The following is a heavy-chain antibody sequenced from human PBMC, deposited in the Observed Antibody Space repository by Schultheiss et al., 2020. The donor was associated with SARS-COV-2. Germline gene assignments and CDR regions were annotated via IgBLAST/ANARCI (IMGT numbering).Heavy chain of an antibody. D-gene: IGHD3-16*01. CDR1: GYSFTSYW. Sequence: GESLKISCKGSGYSFTSYWIGWVRQMPGKGLEWMGIIYPGDSDTRYSPSFQGQVTISADKSISTAYLQWSSLKASDTAMYYCARDSFGATEYYYYMDVWGKGTTVTVSS. V-gene: IGHV5-51*01. CDR3: ARDSFGATEYYYYMDV. J-gene: IGHJ6*03. CDR2: IYPGDSDT.